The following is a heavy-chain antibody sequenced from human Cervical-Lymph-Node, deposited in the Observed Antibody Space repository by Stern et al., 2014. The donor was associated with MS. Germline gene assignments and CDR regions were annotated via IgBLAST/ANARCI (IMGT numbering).Heavy chain of an antibody. J-gene: IGHJ4*02. Sequence: VQLVQSGAEVKKPGASVKVSCKASGYTFTSYSISWVRQAPGQGLEGMGWISAYNGNTNYAQKLQGRVTMTTDTSTSTAYMELRSLGSDDSAVYYCARDDGGFCTGGTCSNYWGQGTLVTVSS. D-gene: IGHD2-15*01. CDR1: GYTFTSYS. CDR3: ARDDGGFCTGGTCSNY. CDR2: ISAYNGNT. V-gene: IGHV1-18*01.